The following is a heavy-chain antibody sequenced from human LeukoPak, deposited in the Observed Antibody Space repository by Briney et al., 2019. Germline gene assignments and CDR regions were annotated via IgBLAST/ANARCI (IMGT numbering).Heavy chain of an antibody. D-gene: IGHD1-1*01. CDR3: ARGKLERRGIYGMDV. V-gene: IGHV1-8*01. CDR1: GYTFTSYD. Sequence: ASVKVSCKASGYTFTSYDINWVRQATGQGLEWMGWMNPNSGNTGYAQKFQGRVTMTRNTSISTAYMELSSLRPEDTAVYYCARGKLERRGIYGMDVWGQGTTVTVSS. CDR2: MNPNSGNT. J-gene: IGHJ6*02.